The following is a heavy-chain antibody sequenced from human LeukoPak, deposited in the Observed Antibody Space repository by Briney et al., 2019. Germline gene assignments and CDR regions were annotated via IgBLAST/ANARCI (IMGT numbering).Heavy chain of an antibody. Sequence: PSETLSLTCAVYGGSFSGYYWSWIRQPPGKGLEWIGEINHSGSTNYNPSLKSRVTISVDTSKNQFSLKLSSVTAADTAVYYCARGLGRNTMVRGVICAFDIWGQGTMVTVSS. CDR3: ARGLGRNTMVRGVICAFDI. V-gene: IGHV4-34*01. CDR1: GGSFSGYY. CDR2: INHSGST. J-gene: IGHJ3*02. D-gene: IGHD3-10*01.